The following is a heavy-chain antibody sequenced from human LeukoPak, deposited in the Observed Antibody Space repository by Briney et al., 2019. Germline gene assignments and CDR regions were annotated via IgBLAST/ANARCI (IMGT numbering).Heavy chain of an antibody. Sequence: SETLSLTCTVSGGSISSYYWSWIRQPPGKGLEWIGYIYYSGSTNYNPSLKSRVTISVDTSKNHFSLKLSSVTAADTAVYYCASTNPHYDSSGYLLPFDYWGQGTLVTVSS. V-gene: IGHV4-59*08. J-gene: IGHJ4*02. CDR1: GGSISSYY. CDR3: ASTNPHYDSSGYLLPFDY. D-gene: IGHD3-22*01. CDR2: IYYSGST.